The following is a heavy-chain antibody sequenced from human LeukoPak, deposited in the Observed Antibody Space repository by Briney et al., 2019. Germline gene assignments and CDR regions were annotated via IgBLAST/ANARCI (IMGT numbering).Heavy chain of an antibody. CDR2: IYTSGST. CDR3: ARTTVRNWFDP. CDR1: GGSISSYY. D-gene: IGHD4-17*01. Sequence: PLETLSLTCTVSGGSISSYYWSWIRQPAGKGLEWIGRIYTSGSTNYNPSLKSRVTISVDTSKNQFSLKLSSVTAADTAVYYCARTTVRNWFDPWGQGTLVTVSS. J-gene: IGHJ5*02. V-gene: IGHV4-4*07.